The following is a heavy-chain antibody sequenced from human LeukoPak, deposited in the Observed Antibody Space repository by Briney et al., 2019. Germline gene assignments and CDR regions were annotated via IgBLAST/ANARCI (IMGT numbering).Heavy chain of an antibody. V-gene: IGHV4-30-4*01. J-gene: IGHJ5*02. Sequence: SETLSLTCTVSGGSINSGDYYWRWIRQPPGKGLEWIGYIYYSGSTYYNPSLKSRLTISVDTSKNQFSLKLRSVTAADTAVYYCARSDDSSGYYQGNWFNPWGQGTLVTVSS. CDR2: IYYSGST. CDR3: ARSDDSSGYYQGNWFNP. D-gene: IGHD3-22*01. CDR1: GGSINSGDYY.